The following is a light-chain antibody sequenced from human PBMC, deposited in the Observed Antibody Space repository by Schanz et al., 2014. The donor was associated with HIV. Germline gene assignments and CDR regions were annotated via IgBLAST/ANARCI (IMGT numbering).Light chain of an antibody. CDR2: DVT. CDR1: SMAFSSSDF. Sequence: QSVLTQPTSVSGSPGQSITISCTGASMAFSSSDFVSWYQQLPGEAPRLIIYDVTSRPSGVSARFSASRFGDTASLTVSAVQADDEADYYCSSYGGFNKFVVFGGGTQLTVL. CDR3: SSYGGFNKFVV. J-gene: IGLJ2*01. V-gene: IGLV2-14*03.